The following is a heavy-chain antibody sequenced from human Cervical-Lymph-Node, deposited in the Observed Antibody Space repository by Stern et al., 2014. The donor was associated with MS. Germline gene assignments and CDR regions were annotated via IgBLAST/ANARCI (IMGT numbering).Heavy chain of an antibody. CDR1: GFAFSAHD. J-gene: IGHJ6*02. V-gene: IGHV3-48*01. Sequence: EVQLVESGGGLVQPGGSLRLSCEASGFAFSAHDMNWVRQAPGKGLEWISAIRTSVGTISHADSVTGRVTIYRDDDKNAVYLQMDSLRAEDTAVYYCARVVDLDTPFFSHVLDVWGQGTTVTVAS. CDR3: ARVVDLDTPFFSHVLDV. CDR2: IRTSVGTI. D-gene: IGHD5-12*01.